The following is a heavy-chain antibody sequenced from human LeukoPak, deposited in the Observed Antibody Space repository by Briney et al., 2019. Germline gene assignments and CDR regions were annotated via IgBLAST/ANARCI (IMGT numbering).Heavy chain of an antibody. V-gene: IGHV3-21*01. J-gene: IGHJ6*03. CDR2: ISSSSSYI. CDR1: GFTFSSYS. CDR3: ARDQGEWGYTYGRRGGFYYYYYMDV. Sequence: GGSLRLSCAASGFTFSSYSMNWVRQAPGKGLEWVSSISSSSSYIYYADSVKGRFTISRDSAQNSLYLQMNSLRAEDTAVYYCARDQGEWGYTYGRRGGFYYYYYMDVWGNGTTVTISS. D-gene: IGHD5-18*01.